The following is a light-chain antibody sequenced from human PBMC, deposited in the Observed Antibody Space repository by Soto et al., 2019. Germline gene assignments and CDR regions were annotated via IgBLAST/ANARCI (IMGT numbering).Light chain of an antibody. V-gene: IGLV2-8*01. CDR1: SGDIGAYNY. Sequence: QSALTQPASVSGSPGQSITISCTGTSGDIGAYNYVCWYQQQSGKAPKLMIYEINKRPSGVPDRFSGSKSGNTASLTVSGLQAEDEADYYCSSFAGSNNFPYVFGTGTKVTVL. CDR3: SSFAGSNNFPYV. J-gene: IGLJ1*01. CDR2: EIN.